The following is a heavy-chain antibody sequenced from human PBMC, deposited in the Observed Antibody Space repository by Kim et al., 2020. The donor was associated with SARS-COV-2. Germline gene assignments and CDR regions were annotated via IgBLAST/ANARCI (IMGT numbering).Heavy chain of an antibody. J-gene: IGHJ5*02. CDR3: ARDFCGGSSCHWFDT. CDR2: IYKNGDT. Sequence: SETLSLTCTVSGGSTSNYYWSWIRQPAGKGLEWIGRIYKNGDTNYNPSLKSRITMSADPAKRQLSLKLSSVTAADTAVYYCARDFCGGSSCHWFDTWGQGVLVTVSS. V-gene: IGHV4-4*07. CDR1: GGSTSNYY. D-gene: IGHD2-15*01.